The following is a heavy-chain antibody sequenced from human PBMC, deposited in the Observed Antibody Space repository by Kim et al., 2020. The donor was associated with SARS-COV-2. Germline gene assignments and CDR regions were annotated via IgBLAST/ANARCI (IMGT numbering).Heavy chain of an antibody. CDR1: GGSISSYY. CDR3: AREAPAVAGTHHPYYYGMDV. Sequence: SETLSLTCTVSGGSISSYYWSWIRQPPGQGLEWIGYISYSGSTNSNPSLTSRVTISVDTSKKQFSLQLSSVTAADTAVDYCAREAPAVAGTHHPYYYGMDVWGQGTTVTVSS. V-gene: IGHV4-59*13. CDR2: ISYSGST. J-gene: IGHJ6*02. D-gene: IGHD6-19*01.